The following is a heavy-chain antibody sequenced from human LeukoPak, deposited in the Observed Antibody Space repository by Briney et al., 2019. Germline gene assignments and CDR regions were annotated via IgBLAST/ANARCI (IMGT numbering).Heavy chain of an antibody. J-gene: IGHJ4*02. D-gene: IGHD6-19*01. CDR1: GFTFSSYG. CDR3: ARGGSSGWCWVDY. Sequence: GGSLRLSCAASGFTFSSYGMHWVRQAPGKGLEWVAVIWYDGSNKYYADSVKGRFTISRDNSKNTLYLQMNSLRAEDTAVYYCARGGSSGWCWVDYWGQGTLVTVSS. V-gene: IGHV3-33*01. CDR2: IWYDGSNK.